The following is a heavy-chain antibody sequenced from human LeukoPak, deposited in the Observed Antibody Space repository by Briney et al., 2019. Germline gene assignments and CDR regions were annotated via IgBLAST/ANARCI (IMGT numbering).Heavy chain of an antibody. J-gene: IGHJ6*02. CDR2: IYYSGST. V-gene: IGHV4-59*01. CDR1: GGSISSYY. Sequence: SETLSLTCTVSGGSISSYYWSWIRQPPGKGLEWIGYIYYSGSTNYNPSLKSRVTISVDTSKNQFSLKLSSVTAADTAVYYCARVRKMYSGSYNYYYYGMDVWGQGTTVTVSS. CDR3: ARVRKMYSGSYNYYYYGMDV. D-gene: IGHD1-26*01.